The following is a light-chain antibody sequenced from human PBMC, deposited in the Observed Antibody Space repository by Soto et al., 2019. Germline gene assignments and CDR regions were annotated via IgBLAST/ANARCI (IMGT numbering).Light chain of an antibody. J-gene: IGKJ1*01. Sequence: DIQLTQSPSFLSPSIGESVTITCRASQVISTSLACYQVKPGKAPKLLIYAASTLESGVPSRFSATVSGTEFTLTISSLQPDDSATYYCQHYDFYSRTFGQGTKVDI. V-gene: IGKV1-9*01. CDR3: QHYDFYSRT. CDR2: AAS. CDR1: QVISTS.